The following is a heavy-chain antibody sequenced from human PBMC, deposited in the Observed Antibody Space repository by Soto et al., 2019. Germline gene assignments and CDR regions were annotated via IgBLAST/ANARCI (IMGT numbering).Heavy chain of an antibody. D-gene: IGHD6-13*01. CDR2: IYYSGST. CDR1: GGSISSGGFY. CDR3: ARVRRGSSWYKHYYGMDV. J-gene: IGHJ6*04. V-gene: IGHV4-31*03. Sequence: TLSLTCTVSGGSISSGGFYWSWIRQHRGKGLEWIRYIYYSGSTYYNPSLKSRVTISVDTSKNQFSLKLSSVTAADTAVYYCARVRRGSSWYKHYYGMDVWGKGTTVTVS.